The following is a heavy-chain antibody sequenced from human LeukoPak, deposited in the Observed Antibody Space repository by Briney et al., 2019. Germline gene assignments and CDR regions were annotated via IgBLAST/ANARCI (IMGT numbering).Heavy chain of an antibody. CDR2: IYYSGST. D-gene: IGHD3-9*01. CDR3: ARHGAMTGNFQH. J-gene: IGHJ1*01. V-gene: IGHV4-39*01. CDR1: GFTFSSYA. Sequence: PGGSLRLSCAASGFTFSSYAMSWVRQPPGKGLEWIGSIYYSGSTYYNPSLKSRVTISVDTSNNQFSLKLSSVTAADMAVYYCARHGAMTGNFQHWGQGTLVTVSS.